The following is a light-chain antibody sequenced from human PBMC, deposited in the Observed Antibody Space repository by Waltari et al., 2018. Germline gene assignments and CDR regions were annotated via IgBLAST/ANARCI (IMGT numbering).Light chain of an antibody. CDR1: GSHVAAYNY. CDR3: SSYTSNGTLV. CDR2: GVN. J-gene: IGLJ1*01. V-gene: IGLV2-14*01. Sequence: QSALTQPASVSGSPGQSITISCIGTGSHVAAYNYVPWHQQLPGKAPKVMIHGVNNRPSGVSNRFSGSKSGNTASLIISGLQADDEADYYCSSYTSNGTLVFGTGTKVTVV.